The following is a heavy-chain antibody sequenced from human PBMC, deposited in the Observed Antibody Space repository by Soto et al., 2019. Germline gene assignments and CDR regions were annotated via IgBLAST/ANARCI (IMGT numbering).Heavy chain of an antibody. CDR2: MNPNSGNT. V-gene: IGHV1-8*01. CDR1: GYTFTSYD. J-gene: IGHJ6*03. CDR3: ARGSRGGSGYYYYYYMDV. D-gene: IGHD3-10*01. Sequence: ASVKVSCKASGYTFTSYDINWVRQATGQGPEWMGWMNPNSGNTGYAQKFQGRVTMTRNTSISTAYMELSSLRSEDTAVYYCARGSRGGSGYYYYYYMDVWGKGTTVTVSS.